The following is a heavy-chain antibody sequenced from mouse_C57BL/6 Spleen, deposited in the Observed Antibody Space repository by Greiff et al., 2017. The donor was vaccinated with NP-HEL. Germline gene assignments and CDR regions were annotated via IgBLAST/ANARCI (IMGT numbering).Heavy chain of an antibody. CDR3: ARGRYYGSSAYWYFDG. J-gene: IGHJ1*03. CDR1: GYTFTSYW. CDR2: IYPSDSET. Sequence: QVQLQQSGAELVRPGSSVKLSCKASGYTFTSYWMDWVKQRPGQGLEWIGNIYPSDSETHYNQKFKDKATLTVDKSSSTAYMQLSSLTSEDSAVYYCARGRYYGSSAYWYFDGWGTGTTVTVSS. V-gene: IGHV1-61*01. D-gene: IGHD1-1*01.